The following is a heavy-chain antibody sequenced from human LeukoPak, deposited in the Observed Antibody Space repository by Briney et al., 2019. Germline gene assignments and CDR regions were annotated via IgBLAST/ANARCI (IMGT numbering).Heavy chain of an antibody. CDR3: AREGHYYALGSGAFDI. CDR2: IYYTGTT. J-gene: IGHJ3*02. Sequence: SETLSLTCTVSRGSISTYYWNWIRQPPGKGLEWIGYIYYTGTTDYNPSLKSRVTMSVDASKNQFSLKLTSVTTADTAVYYCAREGHYYALGSGAFDIWGQGTAITVSS. V-gene: IGHV4-59*01. D-gene: IGHD3-10*01. CDR1: RGSISTYY.